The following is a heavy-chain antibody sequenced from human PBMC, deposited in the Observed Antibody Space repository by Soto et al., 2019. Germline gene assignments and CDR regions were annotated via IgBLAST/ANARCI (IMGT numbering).Heavy chain of an antibody. V-gene: IGHV3-23*01. Sequence: GGSLRLSCAASGFTFSSYAMSWVRQAPGKGLEWVSAISGSGGSTYYADSVKGRFTISRDNSKNTLYLQMNSLRAEDTAVYYCAAPSITMIVVAIDYWGQGNLVTVSS. CDR3: AAPSITMIVVAIDY. D-gene: IGHD3-22*01. J-gene: IGHJ4*02. CDR2: ISGSGGST. CDR1: GFTFSSYA.